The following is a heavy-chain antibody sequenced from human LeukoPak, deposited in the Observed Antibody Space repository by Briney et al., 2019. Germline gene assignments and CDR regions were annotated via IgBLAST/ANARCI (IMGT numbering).Heavy chain of an antibody. V-gene: IGHV3-48*02. CDR3: ARSIRVATMIFDY. CDR1: GSTFSSYS. J-gene: IGHJ4*02. D-gene: IGHD5-12*01. CDR2: ISSSSGTT. Sequence: AGGPLRLSCVDSGSTFSSYSMNWVRQAPGKGPEWISYISSSSGTTYYADSVTGRFTISRDNAKNSLYLQMNSLRDEDTAVYYCARSIRVATMIFDYWGQGTLVTVSS.